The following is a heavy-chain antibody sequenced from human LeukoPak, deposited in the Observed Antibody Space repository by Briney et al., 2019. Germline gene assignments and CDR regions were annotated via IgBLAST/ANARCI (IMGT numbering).Heavy chain of an antibody. V-gene: IGHV1-2*02. CDR2: INPNSGGT. Sequence: ASVNVSCSASGYTFTGDYMHWVRQAPGQGLELMGWINPNSGGTTYAQKFQGRVTMTRDTSTSTAYMELSRLRSDDTAVYYCARLMPGHYSDWFDPWGQGTLVTVSS. J-gene: IGHJ5*02. D-gene: IGHD2-15*01. CDR1: GYTFTGDY. CDR3: ARLMPGHYSDWFDP.